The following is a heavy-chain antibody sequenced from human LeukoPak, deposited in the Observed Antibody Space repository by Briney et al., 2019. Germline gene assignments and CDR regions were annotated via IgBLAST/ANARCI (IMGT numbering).Heavy chain of an antibody. Sequence: SETLSLTCTVSGGSISSYYWSWIRQPAGKGLEWIGRIYTSGSTNYNPSLKSRVTISVDTSKNQFSLRLTSVTAADTAVYYCARHPFRTGYLSDNWGQGTLVTVSS. CDR3: ARHPFRTGYLSDN. CDR2: IYTSGST. CDR1: GGSISSYY. J-gene: IGHJ4*02. V-gene: IGHV4-4*07. D-gene: IGHD1-1*01.